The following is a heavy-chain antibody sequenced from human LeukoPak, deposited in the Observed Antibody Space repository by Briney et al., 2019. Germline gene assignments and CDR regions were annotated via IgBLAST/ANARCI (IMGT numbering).Heavy chain of an antibody. D-gene: IGHD3-3*01. CDR2: IYHSGST. Sequence: GSLRLSCAASGFTFSTYAMTWVRQPPGKGLEWIGEIYHSGSTNYNPSLKSRVTISVDKSKNQFSLKLSSVTAADTAVYYCARSGYDFWSGYYTGSYFDYWGQGTLVTVSS. CDR1: GFTFSTYAM. CDR3: ARSGYDFWSGYYTGSYFDY. J-gene: IGHJ4*02. V-gene: IGHV4-4*02.